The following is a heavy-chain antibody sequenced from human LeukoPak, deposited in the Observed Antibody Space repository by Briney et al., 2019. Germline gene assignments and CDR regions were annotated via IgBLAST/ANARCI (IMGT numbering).Heavy chain of an antibody. CDR1: GFTFSSYG. CDR2: IRYDGSNK. J-gene: IGHJ6*03. D-gene: IGHD3-9*01. V-gene: IGHV3-30*02. CDR3: AKNDINDYDILTGYYIPLHYMDV. Sequence: PGGSLRLSCAAPGFTFSSYGMHWVRQAPGKGLEWVAFIRYDGSNKYYADSVKGRFTISRDNSKNTLYLQMNSLRAEDTAVYYCAKNDINDYDILTGYYIPLHYMDVWGKGTTVTISS.